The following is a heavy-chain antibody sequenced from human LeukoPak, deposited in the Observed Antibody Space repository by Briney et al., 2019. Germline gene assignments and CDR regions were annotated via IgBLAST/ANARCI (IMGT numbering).Heavy chain of an antibody. J-gene: IGHJ4*02. CDR2: VKSDGSIT. V-gene: IGHV3-74*01. Sequence: PGGSLRLSCAASGFTFSSQWMYWVRQAPGKGLVGFSRVKSDGSITEYADSVKGRLTISRDNAKNTLYLQMNSLRAEDTAVYYCARGGLYGGSSLDSWGQGTLVTVSS. D-gene: IGHD6-6*01. CDR3: ARGGLYGGSSLDS. CDR1: GFTFSSQW.